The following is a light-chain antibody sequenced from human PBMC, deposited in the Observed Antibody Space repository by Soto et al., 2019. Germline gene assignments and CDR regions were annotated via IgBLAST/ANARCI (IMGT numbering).Light chain of an antibody. Sequence: EIVLTQSPATLSLSPGERATLSCRASQSVSSLLAWYQQKPGQAPRLLIYGASTRATGIPASFIGNGSGTEFTITASSLQPEDFAVYYCQQYNNWPFTFGPGTKVDIK. CDR3: QQYNNWPFT. J-gene: IGKJ3*01. CDR1: QSVSSL. V-gene: IGKV3-15*01. CDR2: GAS.